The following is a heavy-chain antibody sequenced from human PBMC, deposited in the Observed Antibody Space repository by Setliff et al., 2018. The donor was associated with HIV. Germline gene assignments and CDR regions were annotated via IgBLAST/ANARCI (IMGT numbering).Heavy chain of an antibody. CDR1: GFTFRNYD. V-gene: IGHV3-48*03. Sequence: GGSLRLSCAASGFTFRNYDMNWVRQAPGKGLEWVSFISVSGFTIHYADSVQGRFTISRDNARNSLSLQLNSLGADDTAVYYCARILDMSSRTRTLYHAMDVWGRGTTVTVSS. D-gene: IGHD3-10*01. CDR2: ISVSGFTI. CDR3: ARILDMSSRTRTLYHAMDV. J-gene: IGHJ6*02.